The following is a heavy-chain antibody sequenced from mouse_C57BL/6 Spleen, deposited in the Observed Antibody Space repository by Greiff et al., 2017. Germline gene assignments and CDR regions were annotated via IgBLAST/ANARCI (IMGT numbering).Heavy chain of an antibody. CDR3: ASRGGSSYWYFDV. CDR1: GYTFTSYT. V-gene: IGHV1-4*01. Sequence: QVQLQQSGAELARPGASVKMSCKPSGYTFTSYTMHWVKQRPGQGLEWIGYINPSSGYTKYNQKFKDKATLTADKSSSTAYMQLSSLTSEDSAVYYCASRGGSSYWYFDVWGTGTTVTVSS. CDR2: INPSSGYT. D-gene: IGHD1-1*01. J-gene: IGHJ1*03.